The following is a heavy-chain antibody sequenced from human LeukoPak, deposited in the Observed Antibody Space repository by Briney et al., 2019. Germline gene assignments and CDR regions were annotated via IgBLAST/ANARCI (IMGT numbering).Heavy chain of an antibody. CDR1: GGSISTYY. D-gene: IGHD2-2*01. CDR2: IYYSGST. J-gene: IGHJ6*02. V-gene: IGHV4-59*01. Sequence: SETLSLTCTVSGGSISTYYWTWIRQPPGKGLEWIGYIYYSGSTNYNPSLKSRVTISVDTSKNQFSLKLSSVTAADTAVYYCARAPVVPAAIGMGYYYYGMDVWGQGTTVTVSS. CDR3: ARAPVVPAAIGMGYYYYGMDV.